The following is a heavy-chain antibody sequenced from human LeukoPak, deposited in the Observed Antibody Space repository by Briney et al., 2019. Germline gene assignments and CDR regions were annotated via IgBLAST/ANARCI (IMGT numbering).Heavy chain of an antibody. Sequence: GGPLRLSCAASGFTFSSYAMSWVRQAPGKGLDWVSGISGSGGSTYYADSVKGRFTISRDNSKNTLYLQMNSLRAEDTAVYYCASHRGSYFSYFDYWGQGSLVTVSS. D-gene: IGHD1-26*01. V-gene: IGHV3-23*01. CDR1: GFTFSSYA. CDR2: ISGSGGST. CDR3: ASHRGSYFSYFDY. J-gene: IGHJ4*02.